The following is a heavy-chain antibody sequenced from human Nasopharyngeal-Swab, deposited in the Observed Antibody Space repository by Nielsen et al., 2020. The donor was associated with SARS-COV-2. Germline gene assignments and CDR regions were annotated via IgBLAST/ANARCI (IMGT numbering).Heavy chain of an antibody. Sequence: GESLKISCAASGFSFSTFWMRWVRQVPGEGLVWVSRNNTDGRRTNYAESVKGRFTISRDNVKNMLYLQINNLRPEDTAVYYCARDLGGFGGYWGQGTLATVSS. D-gene: IGHD4-23*01. CDR2: NNTDGRRT. CDR3: ARDLGGFGGY. CDR1: GFSFSTFW. V-gene: IGHV3-74*01. J-gene: IGHJ4*02.